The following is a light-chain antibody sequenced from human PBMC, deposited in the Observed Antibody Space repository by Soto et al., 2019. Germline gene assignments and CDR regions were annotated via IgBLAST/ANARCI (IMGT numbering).Light chain of an antibody. CDR3: QQSYSTPMYT. CDR2: AAS. J-gene: IGKJ2*01. V-gene: IGKV1-39*01. Sequence: DIQMTQSPSPLSASVGDRVTITCRASQSISSYLNWYQQKPGKAPKLLIYAASSLQSGVPSRFSGSGSGTDFTLTISSLQPEDFATYYCQQSYSTPMYTVGQGTKLEIK. CDR1: QSISSY.